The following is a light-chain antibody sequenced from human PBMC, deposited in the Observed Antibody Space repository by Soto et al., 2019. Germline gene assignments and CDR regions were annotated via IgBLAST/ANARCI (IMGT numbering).Light chain of an antibody. CDR2: GAS. CDR1: QSVSSSY. J-gene: IGKJ1*01. CDR3: QQYDSLRT. V-gene: IGKV3-20*01. Sequence: EVVLTQSPGTLSLSPGERATLSCRASQSVSSSYLAWYQQKPGQAPRLLIYGASSRATGIPDRFSGSGSGTDFTLTISRLEPEDFAVYYCQQYDSLRTFGQGTKVEIK.